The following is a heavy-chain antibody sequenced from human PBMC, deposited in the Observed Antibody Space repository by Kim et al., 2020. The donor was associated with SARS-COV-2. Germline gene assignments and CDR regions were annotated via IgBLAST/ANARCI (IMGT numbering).Heavy chain of an antibody. J-gene: IGHJ5*02. V-gene: IGHV3-30*04. Sequence: GGSLRLSCAASGFTFSSYAMHWVRQAPGKGLEWVAVISYDGSNKYYADSVKGRFTISRDNSKNTLYLQMNSLRAEDTAVYYCARAQLAAVWGWFDPWGQG. D-gene: IGHD3-16*01. CDR1: GFTFSSYA. CDR2: ISYDGSNK. CDR3: ARAQLAAVWGWFDP.